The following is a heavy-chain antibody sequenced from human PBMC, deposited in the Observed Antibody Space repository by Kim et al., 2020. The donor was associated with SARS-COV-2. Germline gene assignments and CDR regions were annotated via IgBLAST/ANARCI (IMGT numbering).Heavy chain of an antibody. CDR2: IYYGGST. J-gene: IGHJ4*02. Sequence: SETLSLTCTVSGGSISSGGYYWSWLRQHPGKGLVWIGYIYYGGSTYYNSSLRSRATISEDTSNNQSSLKLSSLTAADAAVYYCARFAGTTGWAFDYWGLG. V-gene: IGHV4-31*03. CDR3: ARFAGTTGWAFDY. CDR1: GGSISSGGYY. D-gene: IGHD1-1*01.